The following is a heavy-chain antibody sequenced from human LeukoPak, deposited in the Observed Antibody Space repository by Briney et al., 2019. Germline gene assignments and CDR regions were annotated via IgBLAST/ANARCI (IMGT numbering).Heavy chain of an antibody. J-gene: IGHJ5*02. D-gene: IGHD4-17*01. CDR2: ISSSSSTI. V-gene: IGHV3-48*02. CDR1: GFTFSGYG. Sequence: GDSLRLSCSASGFTFSGYGMNWVRQAPGKGLEWLSYISSSSSTIYYADSVKGRFTISRDNAKNSLYLQVNSLRDEDTAIYYCARLRSTLVTTSWFDPWGQGTLVTVSS. CDR3: ARLRSTLVTTSWFDP.